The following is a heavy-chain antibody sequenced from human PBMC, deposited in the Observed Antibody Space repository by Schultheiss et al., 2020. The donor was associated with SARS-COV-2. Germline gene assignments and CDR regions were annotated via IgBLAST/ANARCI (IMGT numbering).Heavy chain of an antibody. CDR1: GGSFSGYY. V-gene: IGHV4-34*01. J-gene: IGHJ6*02. CDR3: ARDLEMATTPYGMDV. CDR2: IYYSGST. Sequence: SETLSLTCAVYGGSFSGYYWSWIRQPPGKGLEWIGSIYYSGSTYYNPSLKSRVTISVDTSKNQFSLKLSSVTAADTAVYYCARDLEMATTPYGMDVWGHGTTVTVSS. D-gene: IGHD5-24*01.